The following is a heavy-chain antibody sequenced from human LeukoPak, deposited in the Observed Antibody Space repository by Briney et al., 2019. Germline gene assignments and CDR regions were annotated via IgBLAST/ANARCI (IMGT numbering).Heavy chain of an antibody. CDR2: IGHTGSIT. V-gene: IGHV3-48*04. Sequence: GGSLRLSCAASGFTFTHYAMIWVHQAPGKGLEWVSYIGHTGSITDYADSVKGRFTVSRDNAKNSLYLQMNSLRAEDTAVYYCARLNARRGSYVDYWGQGTLVTVSS. CDR3: ARLNARRGSYVDY. CDR1: GFTFTHYA. D-gene: IGHD3-16*01. J-gene: IGHJ4*02.